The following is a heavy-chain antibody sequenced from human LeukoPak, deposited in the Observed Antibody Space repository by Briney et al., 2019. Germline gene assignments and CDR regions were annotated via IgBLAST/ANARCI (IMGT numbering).Heavy chain of an antibody. CDR1: GGTFSSYG. CDR2: ISAYNGNT. Sequence: GASVKVSCKASGGTFSSYGISWVRQAPGQGLEWMGWISAYNGNTNYAQKLQGRVTMTTDTSTSTAYMELRSLRSDDTAVYYCARTYYDILTGRYYYYGMDVWGQGTTVTVSS. D-gene: IGHD3-9*01. V-gene: IGHV1-18*01. CDR3: ARTYYDILTGRYYYYGMDV. J-gene: IGHJ6*02.